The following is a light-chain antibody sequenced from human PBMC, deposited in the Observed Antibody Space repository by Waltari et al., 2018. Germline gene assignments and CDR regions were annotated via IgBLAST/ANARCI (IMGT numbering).Light chain of an antibody. CDR3: GAWDSGLNAWV. V-gene: IGLV1-51*01. CDR2: DNN. J-gene: IGLJ3*02. CDR1: SSKIGRRY. Sequence: QSVLTQPPSVSAAPGQKVTISCPGSSSKIGRRYVSWYQQVPGTAPKLLIYDNNKRPSGVSDRFSGSKSGTSASLAITGLQTGDEADYYCGAWDSGLNAWVFGGGTRLTVL.